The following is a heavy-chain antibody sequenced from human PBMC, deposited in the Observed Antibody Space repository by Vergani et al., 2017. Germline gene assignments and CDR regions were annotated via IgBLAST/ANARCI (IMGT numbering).Heavy chain of an antibody. D-gene: IGHD3-16*01. V-gene: IGHV2-5*02. Sequence: QITLKESGPTLVKPTQTLTLTCTFSGFSLSTSGVGVGWIRQPPGKALEWPALIYWDDDKRYSPSLKSRLTITKDTSKNQVCLTMTNMDPVDTATYYCAHRLVGFYDYVWGSYRSGFDPWGQGTLVTVSS. CDR2: IYWDDDK. CDR1: GFSLSTSGVG. CDR3: AHRLVGFYDYVWGSYRSGFDP. J-gene: IGHJ5*02.